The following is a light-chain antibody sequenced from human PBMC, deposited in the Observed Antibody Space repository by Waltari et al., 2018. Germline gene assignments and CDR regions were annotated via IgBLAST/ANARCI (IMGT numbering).Light chain of an antibody. Sequence: QSVLTQPPSIYEAPRQRVTISCSGSSSNIGNNDVNWYQHFPGKAPRLLIYFNDVLPSGVSDRFSGSQSGTSASLAISGLQSEDEADYYCAVWDDSLNGLVFGGGTKLTV. CDR1: SSNIGNND. CDR2: FND. CDR3: AVWDDSLNGLV. J-gene: IGLJ3*02. V-gene: IGLV1-36*01.